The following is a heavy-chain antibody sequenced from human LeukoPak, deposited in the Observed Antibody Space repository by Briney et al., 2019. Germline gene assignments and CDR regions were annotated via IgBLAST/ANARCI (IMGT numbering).Heavy chain of an antibody. CDR3: ARLHGSPTYYYDTSGYYYFDY. V-gene: IGHV5-51*01. CDR1: GYSITSSW. D-gene: IGHD3-22*01. J-gene: IGHJ4*02. CDR2: IYPGDSDT. Sequence: GESLKISCKGSGYSITSSWIGWVRQMPGKGLEWMGIIYPGDSDTRYSPSFQGQVTISADRSISTAYLQWSSLKASDTAMYYCARLHGSPTYYYDTSGYYYFDYWGQGTLVTVSS.